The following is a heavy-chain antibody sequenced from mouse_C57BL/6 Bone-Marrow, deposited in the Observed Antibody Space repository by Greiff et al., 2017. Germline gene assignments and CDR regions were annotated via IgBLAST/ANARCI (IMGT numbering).Heavy chain of an antibody. Sequence: VQLKQSGAELVRPGASVKLSCTASGFNIKDDYMHWVKQRPEQGLEWIGWIDPENGDTEYASKFQGKATITADTSSNTAYLQLSSLTSEDTAVYYCEGPYDKFAYWGQGTLVTVSA. CDR2: IDPENGDT. J-gene: IGHJ3*01. D-gene: IGHD2-12*01. CDR3: EGPYDKFAY. CDR1: GFNIKDDY. V-gene: IGHV14-4*01.